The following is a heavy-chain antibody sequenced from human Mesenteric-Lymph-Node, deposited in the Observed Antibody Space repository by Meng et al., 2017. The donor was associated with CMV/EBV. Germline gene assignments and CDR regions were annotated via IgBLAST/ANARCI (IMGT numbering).Heavy chain of an antibody. V-gene: IGHV3-30*02. CDR2: IRSDGTNK. J-gene: IGHJ6*02. D-gene: IGHD1-14*01. Sequence: GGSLRLSCVVSGFSLSSYGIHWVRQAPGKGLEWVAFIRSDGTNKYYADSVKGRFTISRDNSNNTLYLQMNSLRAEDMAMYYCAKDKSPTGRYYYYGMDVWGQGTTVTVSS. CDR1: GFSLSSYG. CDR3: AKDKSPTGRYYYYGMDV.